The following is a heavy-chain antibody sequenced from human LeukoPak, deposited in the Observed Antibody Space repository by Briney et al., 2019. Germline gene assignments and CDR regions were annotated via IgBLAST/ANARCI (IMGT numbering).Heavy chain of an antibody. D-gene: IGHD6-13*01. CDR1: GYSFTSYW. V-gene: IGHV5-51*01. J-gene: IGHJ6*02. Sequence: GESLKISCKGSGYSFTSYWIGWVRQMPGKGLEWMGIIYPGDSDTTYSPSFQGQVTISADKSISTAYLQWSSLKASDTAMYYCARLRQQLIRGYYYYGMDVWGQGTTVTVSS. CDR3: ARLRQQLIRGYYYYGMDV. CDR2: IYPGDSDT.